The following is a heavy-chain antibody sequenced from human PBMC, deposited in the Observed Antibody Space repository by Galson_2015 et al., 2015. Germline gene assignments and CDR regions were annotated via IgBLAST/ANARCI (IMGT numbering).Heavy chain of an antibody. V-gene: IGHV3-7*01. Sequence: SLRLSCAASGFSFNNQWMSWVRQAPGKGLEWVANIKQDGSETYYVDSLKGRFTISRDNAKNSLYLQINGLRVEDTAVYYCATTRIYYYYMDVWGKGTTVTVSS. CDR2: IKQDGSET. CDR1: GFSFNNQW. D-gene: IGHD2-15*01. J-gene: IGHJ6*03. CDR3: ATTRIYYYYMDV.